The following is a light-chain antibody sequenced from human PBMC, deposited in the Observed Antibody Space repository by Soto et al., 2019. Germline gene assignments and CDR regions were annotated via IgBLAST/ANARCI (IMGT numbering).Light chain of an antibody. J-gene: IGKJ1*01. V-gene: IGKV3-15*01. CDR3: QQYTNWPSWT. Sequence: EKVMTQSPATLSMSPGERATLSCRASQSVGGFLAWYQQKPGQAPRLLIYGASTRATGIPARFSGSGSGTEFTLTISSLQSEDFAVYYCQQYTNWPSWTFGQGTKVE. CDR1: QSVGGF. CDR2: GAS.